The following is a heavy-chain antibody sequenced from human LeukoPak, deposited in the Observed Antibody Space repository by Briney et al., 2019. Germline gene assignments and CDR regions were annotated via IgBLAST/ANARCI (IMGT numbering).Heavy chain of an antibody. Sequence: SVKVSCKASGYTFTSYGISWVRQAPGQGLEWMGGIIPIFGTANYAQKFQGRVTITADKSTSTAYMELSSLRSEDTAVYYCARHDYGGTSNFDYWGQGTVVTVSS. J-gene: IGHJ4*02. CDR3: ARHDYGGTSNFDY. D-gene: IGHD4-23*01. CDR1: GYTFTSYG. V-gene: IGHV1-69*06. CDR2: IIPIFGTA.